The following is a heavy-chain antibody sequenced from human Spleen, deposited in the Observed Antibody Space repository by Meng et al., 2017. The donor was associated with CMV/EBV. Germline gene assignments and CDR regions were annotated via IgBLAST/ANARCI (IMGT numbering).Heavy chain of an antibody. Sequence: GGSLRLSCAASGFTFSSYGMHWVRQAPGKGLEWVAFIRYDGGNKYYADSVKGRFTISRDNSKNTLYLQMNSLRAEDTAVYYCAKDMPPGDFWSGYPPEGGMDVWGQGTTVTVSS. CDR1: GFTFSSYG. V-gene: IGHV3-30*02. D-gene: IGHD3-3*01. CDR2: IRYDGGNK. CDR3: AKDMPPGDFWSGYPPEGGMDV. J-gene: IGHJ6*02.